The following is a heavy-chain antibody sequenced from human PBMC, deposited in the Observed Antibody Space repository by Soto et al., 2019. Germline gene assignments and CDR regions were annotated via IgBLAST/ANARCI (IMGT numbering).Heavy chain of an antibody. CDR1: GFTFSTYA. CDR3: ARDGKIGDYEH. D-gene: IGHD4-17*01. Sequence: EVPLLESGGGLVQPGGSLRLSCAASGFTFSTYAMTWVRQAPGKGLEWVSSLSGSGGATYYADSVKGRFTISRANSKNTLYLEMNNLRAEDTAVYYCARDGKIGDYEHWGQGTLVTVSS. CDR2: LSGSGGAT. J-gene: IGHJ4*02. V-gene: IGHV3-23*01.